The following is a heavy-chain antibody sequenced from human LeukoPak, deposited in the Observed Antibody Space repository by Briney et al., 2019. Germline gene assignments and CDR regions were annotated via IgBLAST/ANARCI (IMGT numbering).Heavy chain of an antibody. J-gene: IGHJ4*02. CDR2: INHSGST. CDR3: ARRTTVTTHLGY. Sequence: PSETLPLTCAVYGGSFSGYYWSWIRQPPGKGLEWIGEINHSGSTNYNPSLKSRVTISVDTSKNQFSLKLSSVTAADTAVYYCARRTTVTTHLGYWGQGTLVTVSS. CDR1: GGSFSGYY. V-gene: IGHV4-34*01. D-gene: IGHD4-11*01.